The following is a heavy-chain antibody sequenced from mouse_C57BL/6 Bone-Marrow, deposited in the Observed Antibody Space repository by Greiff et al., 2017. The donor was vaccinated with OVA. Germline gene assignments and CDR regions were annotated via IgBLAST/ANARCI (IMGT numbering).Heavy chain of an antibody. CDR2: IYPGSGST. Sequence: VQLQQPGAELVKPGASVKMSCKASGYTFTSYWITWVKQRPGQGLEWIGDIYPGSGSTNYNEKFKSKATLTVDTSSSTAYMQLSSLTSEDSAVYYCMHYYGSSRDYFDYWGQGTTLTVSS. V-gene: IGHV1-55*01. CDR3: MHYYGSSRDYFDY. J-gene: IGHJ2*01. CDR1: GYTFTSYW. D-gene: IGHD1-1*01.